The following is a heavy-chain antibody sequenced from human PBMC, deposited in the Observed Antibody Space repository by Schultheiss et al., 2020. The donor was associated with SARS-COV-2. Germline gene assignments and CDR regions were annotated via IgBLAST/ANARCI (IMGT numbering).Heavy chain of an antibody. D-gene: IGHD1-26*01. J-gene: IGHJ6*02. Sequence: ASVKVPCKASGYTFRNYGISWVRQAPGQGLEWMGWISTYNGNTNYAQNLQGRVTMTTDTSTIAAYMELSSLRSDDTAVYYCARDCREERKKYYYFGMDVWGQGTTVTVAS. CDR1: GYTFRNYG. V-gene: IGHV1-18*01. CDR3: ARDCREERKKYYYFGMDV. CDR2: ISTYNGNT.